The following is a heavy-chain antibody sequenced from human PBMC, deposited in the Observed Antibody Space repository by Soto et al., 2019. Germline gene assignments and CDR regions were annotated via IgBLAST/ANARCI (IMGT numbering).Heavy chain of an antibody. J-gene: IGHJ4*02. CDR2: IYHSGST. CDR1: GGPIRTSTL. Sequence: SDTLSRNSAASGGPIRTSTLPTLVRQPPGKGLEWIGEIYHSGSTNYNPSLKSRVTISVDKSKNQFSLKLNSVTAADTAVYYCARSPRSIAAGGIDYLGQG. CDR3: ARSPRSIAAGGIDY. V-gene: IGHV4-4*02. D-gene: IGHD6-13*01.